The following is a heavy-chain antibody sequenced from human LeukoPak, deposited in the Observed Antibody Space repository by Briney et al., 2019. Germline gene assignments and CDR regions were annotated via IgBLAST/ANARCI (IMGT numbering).Heavy chain of an antibody. CDR2: ISSSSSYI. CDR1: GFTFSSYA. CDR3: AREKIHDY. J-gene: IGHJ4*02. Sequence: PGGSLRLSCAASGFTFSSYALSWVRQAPGKGLEWVSSISSSSSYIYYADSVKGRFTISRDNAKNSLYLQMNSLRAEDTAVYYCAREKIHDYWGQGTLVTVSS. V-gene: IGHV3-21*01.